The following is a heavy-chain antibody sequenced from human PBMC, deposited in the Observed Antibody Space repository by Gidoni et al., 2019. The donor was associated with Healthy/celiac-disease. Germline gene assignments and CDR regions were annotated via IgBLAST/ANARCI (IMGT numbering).Heavy chain of an antibody. CDR2: ISYEGGTK. J-gene: IGHJ6*02. CDR3: ARGEAGQQQLSTYYYYYGMDV. D-gene: IGHD6-13*01. Sequence: QVQLVESGGGVVPPGSSLRLSCAASGFTFRSSATHWDRQAPGKGLGGVAVISYEGGTKYYADSVKGRFTICRDNSKNALYLKRNSLRAEETAVYYCARGEAGQQQLSTYYYYYGMDVWGQGTTVTVSS. CDR1: GFTFRSSA. V-gene: IGHV3-30*04.